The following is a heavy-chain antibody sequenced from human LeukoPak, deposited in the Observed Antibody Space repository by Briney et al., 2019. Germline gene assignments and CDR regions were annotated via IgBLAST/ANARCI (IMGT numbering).Heavy chain of an antibody. Sequence: GGSLRLSCAASGFTFSSYWMSWVRQAPGKGLEWVANIKEDGSEKYYVDSVKGRFTISRGNAKNSLYLQMNSLRAEDTAVYYCARILVYGSGAEAFDYWGQGTLVTVSS. D-gene: IGHD3-10*01. CDR1: GFTFSSYW. CDR3: ARILVYGSGAEAFDY. J-gene: IGHJ4*02. CDR2: IKEDGSEK. V-gene: IGHV3-7*01.